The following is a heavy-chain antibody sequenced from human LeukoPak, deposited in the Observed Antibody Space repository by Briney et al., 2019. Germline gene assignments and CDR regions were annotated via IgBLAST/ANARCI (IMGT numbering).Heavy chain of an antibody. J-gene: IGHJ3*02. CDR1: GGSISSYY. CDR3: ARDQWDYDSSGYSHAFDI. Sequence: SETLTLTCTVSGGSISSYYWSWIRQPPGKGLEWIGYIYYSGSTNYNPSLKSRVTISVDTSKNQFSLKLSSVTAADTAVYYCARDQWDYDSSGYSHAFDIWGQGTMVTVSS. V-gene: IGHV4-59*01. D-gene: IGHD3-22*01. CDR2: IYYSGST.